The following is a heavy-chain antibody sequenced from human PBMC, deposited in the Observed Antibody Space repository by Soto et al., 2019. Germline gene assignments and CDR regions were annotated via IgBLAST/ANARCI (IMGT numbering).Heavy chain of an antibody. CDR2: IYYSGST. CDR3: ARGSEMATIFGMDV. CDR1: GGSISSGGYY. V-gene: IGHV4-31*03. Sequence: QVQLQESGPGLVKPSQTLSLTCTVSGGSISSGGYYWSWIRQHPGKGLEWIGYIYYSGSTYYNPSLQSRVTISVDTSKNQFSLKLSSVTAADTAVYYCARGSEMATIFGMDVWGQGTTVTVSS. D-gene: IGHD5-12*01. J-gene: IGHJ6*02.